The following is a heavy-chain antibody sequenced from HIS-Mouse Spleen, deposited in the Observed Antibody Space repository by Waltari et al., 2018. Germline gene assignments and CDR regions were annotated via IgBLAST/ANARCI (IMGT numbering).Heavy chain of an antibody. CDR1: GGSITSSCYY. J-gene: IGHJ2*01. Sequence: QLQLQESGPGLVKPSETLSLTCTVSGGSITSSCYYWGGIRKPPGKGLEWIGSIYYSGSTYYNPSLKSRVTISVDTSKNQFSLKLSSVTAADTAVYYCAREIPYSSSWYDWYFDLWGRGTLVTVSS. D-gene: IGHD6-13*01. CDR2: IYYSGST. V-gene: IGHV4-39*07. CDR3: AREIPYSSSWYDWYFDL.